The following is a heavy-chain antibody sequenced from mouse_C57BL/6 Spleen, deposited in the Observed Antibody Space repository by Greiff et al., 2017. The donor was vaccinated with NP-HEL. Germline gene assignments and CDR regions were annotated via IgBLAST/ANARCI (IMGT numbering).Heavy chain of an antibody. CDR3: TYGSSSAWCAC. CDR2: ISSGSSTI. J-gene: IGHJ3*01. CDR1: GFTFSDYG. Sequence: EVMLVESGGGLVKPGGSLKLSCAASGFTFSDYGMHWVRQAPEKGLEWVAYISSGSSTIYYADTVKGRFTISRDNAKNTLFLQMTSLRSEDTAIYYCTYGSSSAWCACGGQGTLVAVAA. V-gene: IGHV5-17*01. D-gene: IGHD1-1*01.